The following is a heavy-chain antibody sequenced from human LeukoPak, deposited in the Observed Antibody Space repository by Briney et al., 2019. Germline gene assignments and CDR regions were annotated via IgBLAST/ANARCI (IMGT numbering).Heavy chain of an antibody. V-gene: IGHV4-59*08. CDR2: IHYTGST. Sequence: SETLSLTCTVSGGSISSYYWSWIRQPPGKGLECIGYIHYTGSTNYNPSLKSRVTISVDTSKNQFSLKLSSVTAADTAVYYCARGYYDSSGYYPNHFDYWGQGTLVTVSS. CDR3: ARGYYDSSGYYPNHFDY. D-gene: IGHD3-22*01. J-gene: IGHJ4*02. CDR1: GGSISSYY.